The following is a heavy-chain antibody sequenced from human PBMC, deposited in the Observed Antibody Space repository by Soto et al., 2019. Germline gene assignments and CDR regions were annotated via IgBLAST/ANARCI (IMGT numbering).Heavy chain of an antibody. V-gene: IGHV1-8*01. CDR1: GYTFTSYD. CDR3: ASSLKYHNYYYMDV. CDR2: MNPNSGNT. Sequence: ASVKVSCKASGYTFTSYDINWVRQATGQGLEWMGWMNPNSGNTGYAQKFQGRVTMTRNTSISTAYMELSSLRSEDTAVYYCASSLKYHNYYYMDVWGKGTTVTVSS. J-gene: IGHJ6*03. D-gene: IGHD2-2*01.